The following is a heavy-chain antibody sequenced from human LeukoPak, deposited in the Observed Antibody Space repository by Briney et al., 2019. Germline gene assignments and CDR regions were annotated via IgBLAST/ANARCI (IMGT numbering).Heavy chain of an antibody. Sequence: GGSLRLSCAASGFTFSNHAMSWVRQAPGKGLEWVSAISGSAIATYYADSVKGRFTISRDNSKNTLYLQMNSLRAEDTALYYCAKDLEKAPTAFDYWGQGLLVTVSS. V-gene: IGHV3-23*01. CDR3: AKDLEKAPTAFDY. CDR2: ISGSAIAT. CDR1: GFTFSNHA. D-gene: IGHD3-3*01. J-gene: IGHJ4*02.